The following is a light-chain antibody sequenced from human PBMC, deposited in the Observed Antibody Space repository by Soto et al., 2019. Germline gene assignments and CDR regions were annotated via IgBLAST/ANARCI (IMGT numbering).Light chain of an antibody. J-gene: IGKJ4*01. CDR3: MQALQTPPT. CDR2: LGS. CDR1: QSLLQSDSNNY. Sequence: DIVMTQSPLSLPVTPGEPASISCRSSQSLLQSDSNNYLDWYLQKPGQSPHLLIYLGSNRASGVPDTFSGSGSGTDCTLQISRVEAEHAGISYCMQALQTPPTFGGGTKVDIK. V-gene: IGKV2-28*01.